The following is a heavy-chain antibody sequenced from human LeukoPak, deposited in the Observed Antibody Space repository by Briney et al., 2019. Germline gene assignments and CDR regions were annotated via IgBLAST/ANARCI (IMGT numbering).Heavy chain of an antibody. D-gene: IGHD3-10*01. V-gene: IGHV4-61*05. J-gene: IGHJ3*02. Sequence: PSETLSLTCTVSGGSISSSSYYWGWIRQPPGKGLEWIGYIYYSGSTNYNHSLKSRVTISVDTSKNQFSLKLSSVTAADTAVYYCARYLHAPFVLPDPRAFDIWGQGTMVTVSS. CDR2: IYYSGST. CDR1: GGSISSSSYY. CDR3: ARYLHAPFVLPDPRAFDI.